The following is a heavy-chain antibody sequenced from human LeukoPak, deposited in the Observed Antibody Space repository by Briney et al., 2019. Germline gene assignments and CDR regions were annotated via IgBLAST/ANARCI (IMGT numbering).Heavy chain of an antibody. V-gene: IGHV3-21*01. CDR3: ARGGYYYDSSGYYSD. D-gene: IGHD3-22*01. CDR2: ISSSSSYI. CDR1: GFTFSSYS. Sequence: GGSLRLSCAASGFTFSSYSMNCVRQAPGKGLEWVSSISSSSSYIYYADSVKGRFTISRDNAKNSLYLQMNSLRAEDTAVYYCARGGYYYDSSGYYSDWGQGTLVTVSS. J-gene: IGHJ4*02.